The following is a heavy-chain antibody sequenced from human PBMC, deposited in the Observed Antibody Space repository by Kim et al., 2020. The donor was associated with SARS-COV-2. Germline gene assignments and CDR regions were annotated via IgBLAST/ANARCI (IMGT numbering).Heavy chain of an antibody. D-gene: IGHD3-9*01. V-gene: IGHV4-59*01. CDR1: GGSISSYY. Sequence: SETLSLTCTVSGGSISSYYWSWIRQPPGKGLEWIGYIYYSGSTNYNPSLKSRVTISVDTSKNQFSLKLSSVTAADTAVYYCARGGGNILTGYCNWFDPWGQGTLVTVSS. J-gene: IGHJ5*02. CDR3: ARGGGNILTGYCNWFDP. CDR2: IYYSGST.